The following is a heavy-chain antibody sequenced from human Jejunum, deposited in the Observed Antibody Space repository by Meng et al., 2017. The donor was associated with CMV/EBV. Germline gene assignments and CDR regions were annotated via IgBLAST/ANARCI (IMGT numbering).Heavy chain of an antibody. J-gene: IGHJ4*02. V-gene: IGHV4-4*07. CDR3: AKGYGNSFEY. D-gene: IGHD3-16*01. CDR2: IITSGST. Sequence: QAQLQESGPGVVKPSETLSLACTVSGGSFTTYYWSWIRQRAGKGLEWIGRIITSGSTNYNPSLRSRVIMSVDTSKNQFFLKLRSVTAADTAVYFCAKGYGNSFEYWGQGSQVTVSS. CDR1: GGSFTTYY.